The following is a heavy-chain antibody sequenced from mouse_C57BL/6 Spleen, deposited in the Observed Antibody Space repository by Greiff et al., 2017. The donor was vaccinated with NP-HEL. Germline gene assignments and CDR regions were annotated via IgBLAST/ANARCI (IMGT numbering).Heavy chain of an antibody. CDR2: IYPRSGNT. Sequence: VQLQQSGAELARPGASVKLSCKASGYTFTSYGISWVKQRTGQGLEWIGEIYPRSGNTYYNEKFKGKATLTADKSSSTAYMELRSQTSEDSAVYFCARGRDYGSSRGYWGQGTTLTVSS. J-gene: IGHJ2*01. CDR3: ARGRDYGSSRGY. V-gene: IGHV1-81*01. CDR1: GYTFTSYG. D-gene: IGHD1-1*01.